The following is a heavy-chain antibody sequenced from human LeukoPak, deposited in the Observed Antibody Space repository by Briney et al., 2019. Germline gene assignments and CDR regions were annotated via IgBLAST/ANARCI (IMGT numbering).Heavy chain of an antibody. V-gene: IGHV4-30-4*01. Sequence: SETLSLTCTVSGGSISSGDYYWSWIRQPPGKGLEWIGYIYYSGSTYYNPSLKSRVTISVDTSKNQFSLKLSSVTAAGTAVYYCARDLSNYGMDVWGQGTTVTVSS. CDR3: ARDLSNYGMDV. CDR2: IYYSGST. J-gene: IGHJ6*02. CDR1: GGSISSGDYY.